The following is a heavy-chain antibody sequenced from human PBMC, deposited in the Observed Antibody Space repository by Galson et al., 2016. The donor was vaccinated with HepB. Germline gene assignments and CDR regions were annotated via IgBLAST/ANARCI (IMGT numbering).Heavy chain of an antibody. V-gene: IGHV3-21*01. J-gene: IGHJ4*02. CDR1: TFTFTNYS. CDR2: ISSTSRYI. Sequence: SLRLSCAASTFTFTNYSINWVRQAPGRGLEWVSSISSTSRYIYYADSVKGRFTISRGNAKKSVYLQMNSLRAEDSAVYYCATNGPLIRVGELLESLHYWGQGILVTVSS. D-gene: IGHD3-10*01. CDR3: ATNGPLIRVGELLESLHY.